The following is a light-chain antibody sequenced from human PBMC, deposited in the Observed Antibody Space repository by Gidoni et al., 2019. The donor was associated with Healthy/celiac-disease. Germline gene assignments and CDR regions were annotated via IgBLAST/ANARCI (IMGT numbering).Light chain of an antibody. V-gene: IGKV4-1*01. Sequence: DIVMTQSPDSLAVSLGARATINCKSSQSVLYSSNNKNDLACYQQKPGQPPKLLIYWASTREAGVPDRFSGSGSGKDFTLTISSLQAEDVAVYYCQQYYSTPWTFXXXTKVEIK. CDR3: QQYYSTPWT. J-gene: IGKJ1*01. CDR2: WAS. CDR1: QSVLYSSNNKND.